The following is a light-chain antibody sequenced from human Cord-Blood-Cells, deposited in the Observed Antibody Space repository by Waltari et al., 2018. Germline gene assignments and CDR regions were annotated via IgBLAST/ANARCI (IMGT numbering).Light chain of an antibody. CDR3: QQSYSTPLT. CDR2: AAS. Sequence: DIQMTQSPSSLSASVGDRVTITCRASQSISSYLNWYQQKPGKAPKLLIYAASSLQSGVPSRFSGSGSGTDFTLTIISLQPEDFATYYCQQSYSTPLTFGGGTKVENK. J-gene: IGKJ4*01. CDR1: QSISSY. V-gene: IGKV1-39*01.